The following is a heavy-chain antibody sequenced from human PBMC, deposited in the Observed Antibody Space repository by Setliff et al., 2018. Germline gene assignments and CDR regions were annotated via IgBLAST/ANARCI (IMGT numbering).Heavy chain of an antibody. CDR1: GFTFDDYA. D-gene: IGHD3-3*01. CDR3: AKSWSGYSDAFDI. Sequence: PGGSLRLSCAASGFTFDDYAMHWVRQAPGKGLEWVSGISWNSGSIGYADSVKGRFTISRDNAKNSLYLQMNSLRAEDMALYYCAKSWSGYSDAFDIWGQGTMVTVS. V-gene: IGHV3-9*03. J-gene: IGHJ3*02. CDR2: ISWNSGSI.